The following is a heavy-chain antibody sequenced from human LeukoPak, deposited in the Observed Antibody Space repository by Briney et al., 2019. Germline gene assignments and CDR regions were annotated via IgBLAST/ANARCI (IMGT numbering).Heavy chain of an antibody. CDR3: ATETTYYDSSGSWAFDI. CDR2: FDPEDGET. D-gene: IGHD3-22*01. V-gene: IGHV1-24*01. J-gene: IGHJ3*02. Sequence: ASVKVSCKVSGYTLTGLSMHWVRQAPGKGLEWMGGFDPEDGETIYAQKFQGRVTMTEDTSTDTAYMELSSLRSEDTAVYYCATETTYYDSSGSWAFDIWGQGTMVTVSS. CDR1: GYTLTGLS.